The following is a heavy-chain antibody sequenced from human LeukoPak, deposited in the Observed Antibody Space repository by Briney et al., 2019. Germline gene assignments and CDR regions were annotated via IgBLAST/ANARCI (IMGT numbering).Heavy chain of an antibody. J-gene: IGHJ5*02. CDR1: GFTFSSYG. CDR2: ISYDGSNK. Sequence: GGSLRLSCAASGFTFSSYGMHWVRQAPGKGLEWVAVISYDGSNKYYADSVKGRFTISRDNSKNTLYLQMNSLRAEDTAVYYCAKGPYYYGSGSYDPWGQGTLVTVPS. D-gene: IGHD3-10*01. V-gene: IGHV3-30*18. CDR3: AKGPYYYGSGSYDP.